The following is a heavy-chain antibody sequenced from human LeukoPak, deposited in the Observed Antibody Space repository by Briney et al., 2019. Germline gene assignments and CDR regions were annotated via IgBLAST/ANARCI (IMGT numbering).Heavy chain of an antibody. CDR3: ASGSGWYGDWFDP. Sequence: GRSLRLSCAASGFTFSSYWMSWVRQAPGKGLEWVANIKQDGSEKYYVDSVKGRFTISRDNAKNSLYLQMNSLRAEDTAVYYCASGSGWYGDWFDPWGQGTLVTVSS. CDR1: GFTFSSYW. D-gene: IGHD6-19*01. CDR2: IKQDGSEK. J-gene: IGHJ5*02. V-gene: IGHV3-7*03.